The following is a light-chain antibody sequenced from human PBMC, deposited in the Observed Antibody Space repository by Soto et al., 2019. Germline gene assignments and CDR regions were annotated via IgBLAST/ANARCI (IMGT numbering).Light chain of an antibody. CDR1: SSDVGGYNY. J-gene: IGLJ1*01. V-gene: IGLV2-8*01. CDR3: SSYAGSNTCYV. CDR2: EVS. Sequence: QSALTQPPSASGSPGQSVTISCTGTSSDVGGYNYVSWYQQHPGKAPKLMIYEVSKWPSGVPDRFSGSKSGNTASLTVSGLQAEDEADYYCSSYAGSNTCYVFGTGTKLTVL.